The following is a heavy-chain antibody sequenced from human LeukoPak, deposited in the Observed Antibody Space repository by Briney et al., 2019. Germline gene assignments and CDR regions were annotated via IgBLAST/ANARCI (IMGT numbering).Heavy chain of an antibody. CDR2: IYSGGST. CDR1: GFTVSSNY. V-gene: IGHV3-53*01. J-gene: IGHJ1*01. CDR3: ARNIAVAGIAEYFQH. Sequence: GGSLRLSCAASGFTVSSNYMSWVRQAPGKGLEWVSVIYSGGSTYYADSVKGRFTISRDNSKNTLYLQMNSLRAEDTAVYYCARNIAVAGIAEYFQHWGQSTLVTVSS. D-gene: IGHD6-19*01.